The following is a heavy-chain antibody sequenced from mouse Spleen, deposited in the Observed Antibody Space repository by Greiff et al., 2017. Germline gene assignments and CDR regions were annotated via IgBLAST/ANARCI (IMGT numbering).Heavy chain of an antibody. Sequence: EVQLQQSGPELVKPGASVKISCKASGYTFTDYYMNWVKQSHGKSLEWIGDINPNNGGTSYNQKFKGKATLTVDKSSSTAYMELRSLTSEDSAVYYCARALRHYSAFAYWGQGTLVTVSA. D-gene: IGHD1-2*01. V-gene: IGHV1-26*01. CDR3: ARALRHYSAFAY. J-gene: IGHJ3*01. CDR2: INPNNGGT. CDR1: GYTFTDYY.